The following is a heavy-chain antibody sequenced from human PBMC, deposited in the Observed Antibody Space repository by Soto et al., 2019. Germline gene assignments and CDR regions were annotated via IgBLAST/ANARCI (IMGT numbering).Heavy chain of an antibody. V-gene: IGHV1-69*13. D-gene: IGHD5-18*01. CDR1: GGTFSSYA. J-gene: IGHJ6*02. CDR2: IIPIFGTA. Sequence: GASVKVSCKASGGTFSSYAISWVRQAPGQGLEWMGGIIPIFGTANYAQKFQGRVTITADESTSAAYMELSSLRSEDTAVYYCARAMDRLSYYYYGMDVWGQGTTVTVSS. CDR3: ARAMDRLSYYYYGMDV.